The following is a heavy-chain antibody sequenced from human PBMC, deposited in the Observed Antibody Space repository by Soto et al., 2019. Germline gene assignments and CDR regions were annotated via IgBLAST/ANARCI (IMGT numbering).Heavy chain of an antibody. D-gene: IGHD2-15*01. J-gene: IGHJ5*02. Sequence: ASVKVSCKASGYTFTSYDINWVRQATGQGLEWMGWMNPNSGNTGYAQKFQGRVTMTRNTSISTAYMELSSLRSEDTAVYYCARAIREYCSGGSCYSANWFDPGAREPWSPSPQ. CDR1: GYTFTSYD. CDR3: ARAIREYCSGGSCYSANWFDP. V-gene: IGHV1-8*01. CDR2: MNPNSGNT.